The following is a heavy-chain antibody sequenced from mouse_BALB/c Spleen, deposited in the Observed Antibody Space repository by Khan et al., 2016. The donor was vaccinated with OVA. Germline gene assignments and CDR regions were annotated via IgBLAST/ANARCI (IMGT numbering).Heavy chain of an antibody. Sequence: VQLQQSGPELMKPGASVRISCKASGYSFTTYYIHWLMQSHGKSLEWIGYIDPFSGITTYNQKFKGKATLTVDKSSSTADIHLSNLTSEDSAVYYCTRHGYVAWFTYWGQGTLVTVSA. CDR3: TRHGYVAWFTY. J-gene: IGHJ3*01. CDR2: IDPFSGIT. V-gene: IGHV1S135*01. D-gene: IGHD2-2*01. CDR1: GYSFTTYY.